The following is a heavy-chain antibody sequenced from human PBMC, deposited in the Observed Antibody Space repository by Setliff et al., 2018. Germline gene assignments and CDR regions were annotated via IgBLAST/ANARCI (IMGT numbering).Heavy chain of an antibody. D-gene: IGHD5-18*01. CDR3: ARVRLGLPMVDY. CDR1: GGSFSDSY. J-gene: IGHJ4*02. V-gene: IGHV4-34*01. CDR2: INYLGNT. Sequence: TLSLPCAVYGGSFSDSYWSWIRQPPGKGLEWIGDINYLGNTNYNPSLKTRVTISVDTSKNQFSLKLVSMTAADTAVYYCARVRLGLPMVDYWGQGTRVTVSS.